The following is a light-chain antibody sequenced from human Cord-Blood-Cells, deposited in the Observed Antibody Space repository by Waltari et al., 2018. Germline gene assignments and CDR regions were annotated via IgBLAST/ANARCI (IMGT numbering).Light chain of an antibody. J-gene: IGLJ1*01. CDR3: QTWGTGIQV. V-gene: IGLV4-69*01. CDR1: SGHSTYA. Sequence: QLVLTQSPSASASLGASVNLTCTLSSGHSTYAIAWHPQQPVKGPRYLMKLNSDGSHSKGDGIPDRFSGSSSGAERYLTISSLQSEDEADYYCQTWGTGIQVFGTGTKVTVL. CDR2: LNSDGSH.